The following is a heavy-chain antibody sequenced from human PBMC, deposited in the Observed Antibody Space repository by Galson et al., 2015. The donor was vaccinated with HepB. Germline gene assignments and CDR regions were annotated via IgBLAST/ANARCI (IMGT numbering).Heavy chain of an antibody. Sequence: QSGAEVKKPGASVKVSCKASGYTFSSYGISWVRQAPGQGLEWMGWITPYKDSTNYAQRLQGRVTMTTDTSTSTASMELRSLRSDDTAVYYCARDAYSTTSHAPYYYYNGMDVWGQGTTVTVSS. D-gene: IGHD2/OR15-2a*01. V-gene: IGHV1-18*01. CDR2: ITPYKDST. J-gene: IGHJ6*02. CDR1: GYTFSSYG. CDR3: ARDAYSTTSHAPYYYYNGMDV.